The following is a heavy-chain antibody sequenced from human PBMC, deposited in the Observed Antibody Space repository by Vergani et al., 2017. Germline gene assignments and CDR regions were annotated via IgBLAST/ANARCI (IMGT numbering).Heavy chain of an antibody. CDR1: GFTFGDYA. V-gene: IGHV3-49*05. J-gene: IGHJ4*02. CDR2: IRSKAYGGTT. Sequence: EVQLVESGGGLVKPGRSLRLSCTAAGFTFGDYAMSWFRQAPGKGLEWVGFIRSKAYGGTTEYAASVKGRFTISRDDSKSIAYLQMNSLKTEDTAVYYCTRVAHGGYCSGGSCYPGYGGQGTLVTVSS. CDR3: TRVAHGGYCSGGSCYPGY. D-gene: IGHD2-15*01.